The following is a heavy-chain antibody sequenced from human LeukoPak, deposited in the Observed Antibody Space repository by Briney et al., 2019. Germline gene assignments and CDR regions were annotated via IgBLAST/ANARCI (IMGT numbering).Heavy chain of an antibody. CDR1: GFSFSSFD. J-gene: IGHJ6*02. V-gene: IGHV3-23*01. CDR2: ISGSGGSI. D-gene: IGHD1-1*01. CDR3: AKVSWSPGTDV. Sequence: GASLRLSCAASGFSFSSFDMSWVRQAPGEGLEWVSGISGSGGSIYYTDSVKGRFTISRDNSKNTLYLQMNSLRAEDTAVYYCAKVSWSPGTDVWGQGTTVTVSS.